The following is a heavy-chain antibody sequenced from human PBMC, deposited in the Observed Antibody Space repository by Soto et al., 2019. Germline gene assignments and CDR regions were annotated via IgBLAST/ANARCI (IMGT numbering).Heavy chain of an antibody. J-gene: IGHJ5*02. V-gene: IGHV4-34*01. CDR3: ARGQEGRVATP. D-gene: IGHD5-12*01. CDR1: GGSLTGYY. Sequence: QVQLQQWGAGLLKPSETLSLTCTVNGGSLTGYYWSWIRQPPGKGLEWIGEVKDGGSTNYSPSLRGRVSISADTSQNHFSPRLNPVTAADPGVFFCARGQEGRVATPWDQGALVTVSS. CDR2: VKDGGST.